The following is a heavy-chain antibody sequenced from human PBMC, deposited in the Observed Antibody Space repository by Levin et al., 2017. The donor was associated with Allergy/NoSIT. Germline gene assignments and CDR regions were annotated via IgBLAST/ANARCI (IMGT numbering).Heavy chain of an antibody. V-gene: IGHV3-23*01. J-gene: IGHJ4*02. CDR3: AKGSPTDHFHY. Sequence: GGSLRLSCAASGFTFSSYAMSWVRQAPGKGLEWVSAISVSGGNTYYADSLRGRFTISRDNSKNTLYLQMNSLRAEDTAVYYCAKGSPTDHFHYWGQGTLVTVSS. CDR2: ISVSGGNT. CDR1: GFTFSSYA. D-gene: IGHD4-17*01.